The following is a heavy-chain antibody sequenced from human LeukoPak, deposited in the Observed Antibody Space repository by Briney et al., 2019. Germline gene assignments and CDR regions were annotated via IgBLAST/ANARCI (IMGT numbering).Heavy chain of an antibody. CDR1: GYTFTSYR. CDR2: INARNGNT. V-gene: IGHV1-18*01. CDR3: ARSGTWIQLWFRQYYFDY. J-gene: IGHJ4*02. Sequence: EASVKESCKASGYTFTSYRIRWVRQAPGQGLEWMGWINARNGNTNYAQKLQGRVSMTPDTSTSTAYVELRSLRSDGTGVYYCARSGTWIQLWFRQYYFDYWGQGTLVTVSS. D-gene: IGHD5-18*01.